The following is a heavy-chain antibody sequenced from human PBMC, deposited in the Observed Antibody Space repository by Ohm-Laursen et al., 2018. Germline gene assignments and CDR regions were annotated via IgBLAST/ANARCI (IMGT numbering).Heavy chain of an antibody. CDR2: INSGGSSI. V-gene: IGHV3-48*03. CDR1: GFIFSSYE. J-gene: IGHJ4*02. CDR3: ATRYSGYGRD. D-gene: IGHD5-12*01. Sequence: SLRLSCTAPGFIFSSYEMNWVRQAPGKGLEWVSYINSGGSSIYYADSVKGRFTISRDNAKNSLYLQMNSLRAEDTAVYYCATRYSGYGRDWGQGTLVTVSS.